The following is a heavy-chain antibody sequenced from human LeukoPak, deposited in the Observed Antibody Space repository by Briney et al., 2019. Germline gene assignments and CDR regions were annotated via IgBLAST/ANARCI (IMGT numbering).Heavy chain of an antibody. CDR2: INPSGGTT. Sequence: GASVKISCKASGFKFTNCYFHWVRQAPGQGLEWMGIINPSGGTTTYAQKFQGNITMTRDTSTSTVYMEMTSLTSEDTAVYYCARSEYSKSIWFDPWGQGTLVTVSS. CDR3: ARSEYSKSIWFDP. V-gene: IGHV1-46*01. J-gene: IGHJ5*02. D-gene: IGHD6-6*01. CDR1: GFKFTNCY.